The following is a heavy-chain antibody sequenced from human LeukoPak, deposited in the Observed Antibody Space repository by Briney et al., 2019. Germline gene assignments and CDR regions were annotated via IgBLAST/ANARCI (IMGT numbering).Heavy chain of an antibody. J-gene: IGHJ4*02. CDR3: ARHSVRGSVVY. Sequence: SETLSLTCAVSGYSISSGYYWGWIRQPPGKGLGWIGSIYHSGTTYYNPSLKSRVTISVNTSKHLFSLQLGSVPAADTAVYYCARHSVRGSVVYWGQGTLVTVSS. D-gene: IGHD3-10*01. V-gene: IGHV4-38-2*01. CDR1: GYSISSGYY. CDR2: IYHSGTT.